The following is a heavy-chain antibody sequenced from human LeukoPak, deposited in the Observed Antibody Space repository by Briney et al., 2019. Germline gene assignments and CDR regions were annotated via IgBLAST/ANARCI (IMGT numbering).Heavy chain of an antibody. D-gene: IGHD2-2*01. J-gene: IGHJ4*02. Sequence: GGALRHSRVASGFTFNTHWMNWVRPAPGRGLEWLANISPDCGDEVYVDSVKGRFTISRDNAKNSVYLQMNNLRAEDTAVYYCSGRSGFSSIYWGQGILVTVSS. CDR3: SGRSGFSSIY. CDR1: GFTFNTHW. V-gene: IGHV3-7*01. CDR2: ISPDCGDE.